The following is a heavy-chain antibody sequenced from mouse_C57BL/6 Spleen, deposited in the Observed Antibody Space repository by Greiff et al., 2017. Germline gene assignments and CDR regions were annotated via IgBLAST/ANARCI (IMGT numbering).Heavy chain of an antibody. J-gene: IGHJ4*01. V-gene: IGHV1-54*01. CDR3: ARWLLPDYYAMDY. D-gene: IGHD2-3*01. CDR2: INPGSGGT. CDR1: GYAFTNYL. Sequence: VKLMESGAELVRPGTSVKVSCKASGYAFTNYLIEWVKQRPGQGLEWIGVINPGSGGTNYNEKFKGKATLTADKSSSTAYMQLSSLTSEDSAVYFCARWLLPDYYAMDYWGQGTSVTVSS.